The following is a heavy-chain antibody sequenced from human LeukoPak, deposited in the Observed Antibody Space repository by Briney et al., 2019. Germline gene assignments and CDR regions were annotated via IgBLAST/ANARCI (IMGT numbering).Heavy chain of an antibody. D-gene: IGHD6-19*01. J-gene: IGHJ6*02. CDR3: ARGGSGPLNYQYAMDV. CDR2: TGDKAKSFTT. CDR1: GFTFSDHY. V-gene: IGHV3-72*01. Sequence: PGGSLRLSCAASGFTFSDHYMDWVRRAPGKGLEWVARTGDKAKSFTTQYAASVKGRFTISRDDSKNSLYLQMNSLKTDDTAVYFCARGGSGPLNYQYAMDVWGQGTTVTVSS.